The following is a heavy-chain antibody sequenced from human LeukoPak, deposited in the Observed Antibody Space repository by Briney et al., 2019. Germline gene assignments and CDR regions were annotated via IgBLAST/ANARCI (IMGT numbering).Heavy chain of an antibody. Sequence: ASVKVSCKASGYIFTSYGISWVRQAPGQGLEWMGWISAYNGNTNYAQKLQGRVTMTTDTSTSTAYSELRSLRSDDTAVYYCARDGHYCSSTSCYRFLDYWGQGTLVTVSS. CDR1: GYIFTSYG. CDR3: ARDGHYCSSTSCYRFLDY. CDR2: ISAYNGNT. V-gene: IGHV1-18*01. J-gene: IGHJ4*02. D-gene: IGHD2-2*01.